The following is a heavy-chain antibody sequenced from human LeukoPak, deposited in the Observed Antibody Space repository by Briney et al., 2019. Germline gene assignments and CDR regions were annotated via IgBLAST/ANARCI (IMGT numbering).Heavy chain of an antibody. CDR2: IWYGGSNT. V-gene: IGHV3-30*18. CDR1: GFTFSTYG. Sequence: GRSLRLSCAASGFTFSTYGMHWVRQAPGKGLEWVAVIWYGGSNTYYADSVKGRFTISRDNSKNTLYLQMNSLRAEDTAVYYCAKGGYYDTRAEAFDIWGQGAMVTVSS. J-gene: IGHJ3*02. D-gene: IGHD3-22*01. CDR3: AKGGYYDTRAEAFDI.